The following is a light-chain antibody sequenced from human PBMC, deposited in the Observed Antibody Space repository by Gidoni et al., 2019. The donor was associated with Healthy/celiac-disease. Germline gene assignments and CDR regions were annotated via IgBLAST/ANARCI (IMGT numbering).Light chain of an antibody. CDR2: AAS. J-gene: IGKJ1*01. Sequence: DIQMTQSPSSLSASVGDRVTITCRASQSISSYLNWYQQKPGKAPKLLIYAASSLQSGVPSRFSGSGSGTDFTLTISSLQPEDFATYYCQQSYSTPETFGQXTQVEIK. CDR3: QQSYSTPET. V-gene: IGKV1-39*01. CDR1: QSISSY.